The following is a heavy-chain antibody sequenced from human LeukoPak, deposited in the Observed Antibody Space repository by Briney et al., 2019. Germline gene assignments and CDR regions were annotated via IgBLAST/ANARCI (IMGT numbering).Heavy chain of an antibody. J-gene: IGHJ6*02. D-gene: IGHD2-2*02. V-gene: IGHV3-21*01. CDR1: GFTCSSYS. Sequence: GGSLRLSCAASGFTCSSYSMNWVRQGPGKGLEWVSSISSSSSYIYYADSVKGRFTISRDNAKNSLYLQMNSLRAEDTAVYYCARDGDIVVVPAAIDPYYYYGMDVWGQGTTVTVSS. CDR2: ISSSSSYI. CDR3: ARDGDIVVVPAAIDPYYYYGMDV.